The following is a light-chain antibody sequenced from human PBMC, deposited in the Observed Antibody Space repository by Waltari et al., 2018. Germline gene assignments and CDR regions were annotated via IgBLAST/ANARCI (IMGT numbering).Light chain of an antibody. CDR1: SSNIGTNT. V-gene: IGLV1-44*01. CDR3: AAWDSSLNGFWA. J-gene: IGLJ3*02. CDR2: VNN. Sequence: QSVLTQPPSASGTPGQMVTISCSGSSSNIGTNTVNWYQQLPGTAPKLLIYVNNQRPSGVPDRFSGSKSGTSASLAISGLQSEDEADYYCAAWDSSLNGFWAFGGGTKLTVL.